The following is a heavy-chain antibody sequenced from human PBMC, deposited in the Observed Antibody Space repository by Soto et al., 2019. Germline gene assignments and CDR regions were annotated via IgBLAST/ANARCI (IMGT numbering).Heavy chain of an antibody. D-gene: IGHD2-2*01. V-gene: IGHV1-18*01. Sequence: GASVKVSCKTSGYAFSNYGITWVRQAPGQPLEWLGWISLYSDGTNYAQKFQGRVSMTTDTSSTTAYMELRSLRSDDTAVYYCARVVPGAEAWFGPWGQGTLVTVSS. CDR3: ARVVPGAEAWFGP. J-gene: IGHJ5*02. CDR2: ISLYSDGT. CDR1: GYAFSNYG.